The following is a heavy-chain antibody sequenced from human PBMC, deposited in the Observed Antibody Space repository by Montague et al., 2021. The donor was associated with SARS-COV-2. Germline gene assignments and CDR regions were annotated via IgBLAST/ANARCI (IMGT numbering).Heavy chain of an antibody. CDR1: GGSISSYY. D-gene: IGHD6-13*01. CDR2: IYTIGST. Sequence: SETLSLTCTVSGGSISSYYWSWIRQPSGQGLEWIGLIYTIGSTNYNPSLKSRVTITVDTSKTQFSLKLSSVTAADTAVYYCARVWYSSSWYYFDYWGQGTLVTVSS. V-gene: IGHV4-4*07. J-gene: IGHJ4*02. CDR3: ARVWYSSSWYYFDY.